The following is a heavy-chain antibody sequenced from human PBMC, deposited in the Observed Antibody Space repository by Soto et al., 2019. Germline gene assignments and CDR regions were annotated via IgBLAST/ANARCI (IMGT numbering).Heavy chain of an antibody. CDR1: GGSISSSSYY. Sequence: SETLSLTCTVSGGSISSSSYYWGWIRQPPGKGLEWIGSIYYSGSTYYNPSLKSRVTISVDTSKNQFSLKLSSVTAAGTAVYYCARVVAVAGLDYWGQGTLVTVSS. D-gene: IGHD6-19*01. CDR2: IYYSGST. J-gene: IGHJ4*02. CDR3: ARVVAVAGLDY. V-gene: IGHV4-39*01.